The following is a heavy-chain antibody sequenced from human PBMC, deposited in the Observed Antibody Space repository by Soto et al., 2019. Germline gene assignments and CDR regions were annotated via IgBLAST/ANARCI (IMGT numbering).Heavy chain of an antibody. D-gene: IGHD3-16*02. CDR1: GFTFSSYA. Sequence: PGGSLRLSCATSGFTFSSYAMVWVRQAAEKGLEWVASISNNGDTAYYADSVKGRFTISRGNSENTPYLQMNGLRADDTALYFCAKSRVFIGAIVTLLDSWGQGTQVTVSS. CDR3: AKSRVFIGAIVTLLDS. J-gene: IGHJ4*02. CDR2: ISNNGDTA. V-gene: IGHV3-23*01.